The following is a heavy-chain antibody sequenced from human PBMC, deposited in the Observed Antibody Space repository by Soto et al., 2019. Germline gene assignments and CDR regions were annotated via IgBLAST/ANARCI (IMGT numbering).Heavy chain of an antibody. CDR2: ISSSSSTI. D-gene: IGHD5-18*01. CDR3: ARDSTIQLWLPGAFDI. Sequence: EVQLVESGGGLVQPGGSLRLSCAASGFTFNSYSMNWVRQAPGKGLEWVSYISSSSSTIYYADSVKGRFTISRDNAKNSLYLQMNSLRAEVTAVYYCARDSTIQLWLPGAFDIWGQGTMVTVSS. CDR1: GFTFNSYS. J-gene: IGHJ3*02. V-gene: IGHV3-48*01.